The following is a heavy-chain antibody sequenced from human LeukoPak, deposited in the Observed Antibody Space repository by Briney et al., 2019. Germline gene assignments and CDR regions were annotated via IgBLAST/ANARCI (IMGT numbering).Heavy chain of an antibody. D-gene: IGHD4-23*01. CDR3: AAGGNSGYYFDY. V-gene: IGHV4-59*08. J-gene: IGHJ4*02. CDR2: IYYSGST. CDR1: GGSISNYY. Sequence: SETLSLTCTVSGGSISNYYWSWIRQPPGKGLEWIGYIYYSGSTNYNPSLKSRVTISVDTSKNQFSLKLSSVTAADTAVYYCAAGGNSGYYFDYWGQGTLVTVSS.